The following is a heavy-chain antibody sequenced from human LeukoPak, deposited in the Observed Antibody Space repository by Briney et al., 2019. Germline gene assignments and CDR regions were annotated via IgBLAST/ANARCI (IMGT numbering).Heavy chain of an antibody. D-gene: IGHD3-9*01. CDR1: GFTFSSDE. Sequence: WGSLRLSCAASGFTFSSDEMNWGRQAPGKGLEWISYISSRGNTMYYADSVKGRFTISRDNANNSLFLQVNRMRAEDTAIYYCARERRSYDILTGAYWYFDLWGRGTLVTVSS. V-gene: IGHV3-48*03. J-gene: IGHJ2*01. CDR2: ISSRGNTM. CDR3: ARERRSYDILTGAYWYFDL.